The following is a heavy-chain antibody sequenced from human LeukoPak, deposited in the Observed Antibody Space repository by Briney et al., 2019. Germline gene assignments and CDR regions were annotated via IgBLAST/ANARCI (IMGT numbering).Heavy chain of an antibody. Sequence: SETLSLTCTVSGDSISSFYWTWIRQPAGKGLEWIGRIYTSGSTNYNPSLKSRATMSVDTSKNQFSLKLSSVTAADTAVYYCARDVVAAAGTWDYWGQGTLVTVSS. D-gene: IGHD6-13*01. CDR2: IYTSGST. J-gene: IGHJ4*02. CDR1: GDSISSFY. V-gene: IGHV4-4*07. CDR3: ARDVVAAAGTWDY.